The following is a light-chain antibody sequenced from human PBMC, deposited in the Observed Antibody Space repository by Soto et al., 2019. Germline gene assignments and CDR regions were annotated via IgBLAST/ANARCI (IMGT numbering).Light chain of an antibody. CDR1: HDISNY. CDR2: DAS. Sequence: DIQMTQSPSSLSASVGDRVTITCQASHDISNYLNWYQQKPGKAPKLLIYDASNLETGVPSRFSGSGSETDFTFTISSLQPEDIATYYCHQYDSLPFTFGPGTKVDIK. V-gene: IGKV1-33*01. CDR3: HQYDSLPFT. J-gene: IGKJ3*01.